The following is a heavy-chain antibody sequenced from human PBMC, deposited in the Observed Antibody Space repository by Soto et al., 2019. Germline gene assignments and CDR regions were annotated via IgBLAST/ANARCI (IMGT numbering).Heavy chain of an antibody. D-gene: IGHD6-13*01. V-gene: IGHV3-23*01. CDR3: VKRQGIGSAAKNFDF. Sequence: GSLRLSCAASGFTFSNHAMSWVRQAPGKGLEWVSGISASGGLIYYADSVKGRFNMSRDNSKNTLYLQMNSLRAEDTAVYFCVKRQGIGSAAKNFDFWGQGTLVTVSA. CDR1: GFTFSNHA. J-gene: IGHJ4*02. CDR2: ISASGGLI.